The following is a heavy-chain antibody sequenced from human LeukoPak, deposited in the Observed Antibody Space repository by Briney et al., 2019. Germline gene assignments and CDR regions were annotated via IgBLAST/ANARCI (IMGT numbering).Heavy chain of an antibody. CDR1: GYTFTSYD. CDR3: ARGGIFGVVIIDRYYYYMDV. D-gene: IGHD3-3*01. Sequence: ASVKGSCKASGYTFTSYDINWVRQATGQEREWMGWMNPNSGNTGYAQKFQGRVTISRKTSISTAYMELSSLRSEDTAVYYGARGGIFGVVIIDRYYYYMDVWGKGTRVTVSS. J-gene: IGHJ6*03. V-gene: IGHV1-8*03. CDR2: MNPNSGNT.